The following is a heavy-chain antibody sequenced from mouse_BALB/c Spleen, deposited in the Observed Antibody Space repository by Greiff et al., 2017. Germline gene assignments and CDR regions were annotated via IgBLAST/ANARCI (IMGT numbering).Heavy chain of an antibody. D-gene: IGHD2-4*01. J-gene: IGHJ4*01. Sequence: DVQLQESGGGLVKPGGSLKLSCAASGFTFSSYAMSWVRQTPEKRLEWVASISSGGSTYYPDSVKGRFTISRDNARNILYLQMSSLRSEDTAMYYCARGGGLRPYYYAMDYWGQGTSVTVSS. V-gene: IGHV5-6-5*01. CDR1: GFTFSSYA. CDR3: ARGGGLRPYYYAMDY. CDR2: ISSGGST.